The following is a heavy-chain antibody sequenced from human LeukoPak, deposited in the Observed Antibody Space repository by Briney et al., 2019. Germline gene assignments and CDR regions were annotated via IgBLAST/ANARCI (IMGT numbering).Heavy chain of an antibody. J-gene: IGHJ4*02. CDR2: IYYSGST. CDR3: ARGIRGYSYGPFDY. D-gene: IGHD5-18*01. CDR1: GGSISSYY. Sequence: PSETLSLTCTVSGGSISSYYWSWIRQPPGKGLEWIGYIYYSGSTNYNPSLKSRVTISVDTSKNQFSLKLSSVTAADTAVYYCARGIRGYSYGPFDYWGQGTLVTVSP. V-gene: IGHV4-59*08.